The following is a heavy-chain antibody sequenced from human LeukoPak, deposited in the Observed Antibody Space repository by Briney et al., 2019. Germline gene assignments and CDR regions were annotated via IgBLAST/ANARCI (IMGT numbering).Heavy chain of an antibody. CDR1: GFTFSSYA. D-gene: IGHD1-1*01. J-gene: IGHJ3*02. Sequence: GGSLRLSCAASGFTFSSYAMSWVRQAPGKGPEWVSAISGSGGSTYYADSVKGRFTISRDNSKNTLYLQMNSPRAEDTAVYYCAKGSRAGNHAFDIWGQGTMVTVSS. V-gene: IGHV3-23*01. CDR3: AKGSRAGNHAFDI. CDR2: ISGSGGST.